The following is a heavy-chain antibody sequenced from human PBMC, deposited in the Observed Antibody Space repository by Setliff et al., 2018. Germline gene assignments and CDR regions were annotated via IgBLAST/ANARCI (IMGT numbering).Heavy chain of an antibody. CDR3: ARDSVFYAMDF. D-gene: IGHD3-10*01. J-gene: IGHJ6*02. CDR1: GFSVSNTYA. V-gene: IGHV3-23*03. Sequence: GGSLRLSCAASGFSVSNTYAMSWVRQAPGKGLEWVSTIYSGDRNTFYTDSVKGRFTIFRDGSKNTLYLQMNSLRAEDSAVYYCARDSVFYAMDFWGQGTTVTVSS. CDR2: IYSGDRNT.